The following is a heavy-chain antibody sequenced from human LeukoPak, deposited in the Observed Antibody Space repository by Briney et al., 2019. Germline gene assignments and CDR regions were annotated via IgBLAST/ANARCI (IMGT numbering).Heavy chain of an antibody. V-gene: IGHV3-9*03. D-gene: IGHD6-25*01. CDR1: GFTFDDYA. J-gene: IGHJ4*02. CDR2: ISWNSGSI. Sequence: PGRSLRLSCAASGFTFDDYAMHWVRQAPGKGLEWVSGISWNSGSIGYADSVKGRFTISRDNAKNSLYLQMNSLRAEDMALYYCAKVSGHYYFDYWGQGTLSPSPQ. CDR3: AKVSGHYYFDY.